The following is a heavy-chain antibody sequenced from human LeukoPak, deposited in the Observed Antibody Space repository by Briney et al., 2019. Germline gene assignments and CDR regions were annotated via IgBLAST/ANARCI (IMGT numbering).Heavy chain of an antibody. V-gene: IGHV1-69*05. D-gene: IGHD4-11*01. Sequence: VASVKVSCKASGGTFSSYAISWVRQAPGQGLEWMGGIIPIFGTANYAQKLQGRVTMTTDTSTSTAYMELRSLRSDDTAVYYCARVLDDYHRYYYYGMDVWGQGTTVTVSS. CDR1: GGTFSSYA. CDR2: IIPIFGTA. CDR3: ARVLDDYHRYYYYGMDV. J-gene: IGHJ6*02.